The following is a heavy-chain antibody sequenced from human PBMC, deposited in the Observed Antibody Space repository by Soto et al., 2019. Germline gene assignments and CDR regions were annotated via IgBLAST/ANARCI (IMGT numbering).Heavy chain of an antibody. V-gene: IGHV1-3*01. Sequence: GASVKVSCKASGYTFTSYAMHWVRQAPGQRLEWMGWINAGNGNTKYSQKFQGRVTITRDTSASTAYMELSSLRSEDTAVYYCARDIHYVVVPAAIGWFDPWGQGTLVTVSS. CDR2: INAGNGNT. J-gene: IGHJ5*02. D-gene: IGHD2-2*01. CDR1: GYTFTSYA. CDR3: ARDIHYVVVPAAIGWFDP.